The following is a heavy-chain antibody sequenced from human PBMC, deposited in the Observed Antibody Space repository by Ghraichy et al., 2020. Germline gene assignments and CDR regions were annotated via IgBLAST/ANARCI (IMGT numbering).Heavy chain of an antibody. CDR1: GYSFTTHW. CDR2: IFPGDSDT. D-gene: IGHD1-7*01. J-gene: IGHJ3*02. CDR3: ARHGISGTRAPFDI. V-gene: IGHV5-51*01. Sequence: GESLNISCKGSGYSFTTHWIAWVRQMPGKGLEWMGIIFPGDSDTRYSPSFQGQVTISADKSISTAYLQWGSLKASDTAMYYCARHGISGTRAPFDIWGQGTMVTVSS.